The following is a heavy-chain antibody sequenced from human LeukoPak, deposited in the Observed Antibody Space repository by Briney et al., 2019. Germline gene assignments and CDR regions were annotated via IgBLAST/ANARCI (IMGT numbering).Heavy chain of an antibody. V-gene: IGHV3-21*06. D-gene: IGHD1-14*01. CDR1: GLTFSTSG. Sequence: GGSLRLSCTASGLTFSTSGFNWVRQARGKGREWVASIGPTGSDRYHADSIKGRFTISRDNANNFLYLQMNSLRAEDTAVYYCATETNGRHYDCWGQGTLLTVSS. CDR3: ATETNGRHYDC. CDR2: IGPTGSDR. J-gene: IGHJ4*02.